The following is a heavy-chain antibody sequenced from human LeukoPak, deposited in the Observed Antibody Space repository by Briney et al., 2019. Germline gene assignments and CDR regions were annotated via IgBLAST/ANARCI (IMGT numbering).Heavy chain of an antibody. J-gene: IGHJ3*02. V-gene: IGHV4-39*01. Sequence: SETLSLTCTVSGGSIRSSYYYWGWIRQPPGKGLEWIGSIYYSGNTYYNPSLKSRVTISVDTSKNQFSLKLSSVTAADTAVYYGARHTDKAGGLQLIDDAFDIWGQGTMVTVSS. CDR2: IYYSGNT. CDR3: ARHTDKAGGLQLIDDAFDI. D-gene: IGHD5-24*01. CDR1: GGSIRSSYYY.